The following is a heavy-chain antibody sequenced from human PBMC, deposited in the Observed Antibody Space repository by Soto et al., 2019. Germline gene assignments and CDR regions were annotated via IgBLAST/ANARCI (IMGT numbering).Heavy chain of an antibody. CDR2: ISSSSSYI. J-gene: IGHJ6*02. Sequence: EVQLVESGGGLVKPGGSLGLSCAASGFTFSSYSMNWVRQAPGKGLEWVSSISSSSSYIYYADSVKGRFTISRDNAKNSLYLQMNSLRAEDTAVYYCARDNCSGGSCYYYYYYGMDVWGQGTTVTVSS. D-gene: IGHD2-15*01. CDR3: ARDNCSGGSCYYYYYYGMDV. CDR1: GFTFSSYS. V-gene: IGHV3-21*01.